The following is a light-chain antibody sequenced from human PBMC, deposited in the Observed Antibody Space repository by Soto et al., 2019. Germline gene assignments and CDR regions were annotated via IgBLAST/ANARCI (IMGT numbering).Light chain of an antibody. V-gene: IGKV1-16*02. Sequence: DIQMTQSPSSLSASGGDRVTITCRASQGISNYLGWFQQKPGQAPKSLIYAASSLQSGVPSKFSGSGSGTDFTLTINSLQTENFATYFCQHDTFGQGTRLDIK. CDR1: QGISNY. CDR2: AAS. CDR3: QHDT. J-gene: IGKJ5*01.